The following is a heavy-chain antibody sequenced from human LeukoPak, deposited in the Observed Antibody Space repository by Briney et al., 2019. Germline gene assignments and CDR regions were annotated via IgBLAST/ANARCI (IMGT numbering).Heavy chain of an antibody. CDR3: ARDLSPDYYGSGSSPFDY. J-gene: IGHJ4*02. Sequence: ASVKVSCKASGGTFSSYTISWVRQAPGQGLEWMGGIIPIFGTANYAQKFQGRVTITADESTSTAYMELSSLRSEDTAVYYCARDLSPDYYGSGSSPFDYWGQGTLVTVSS. CDR1: GGTFSSYT. V-gene: IGHV1-69*13. CDR2: IIPIFGTA. D-gene: IGHD3-10*01.